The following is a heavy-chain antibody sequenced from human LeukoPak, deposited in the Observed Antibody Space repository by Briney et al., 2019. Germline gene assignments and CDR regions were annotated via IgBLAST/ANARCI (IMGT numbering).Heavy chain of an antibody. D-gene: IGHD3-10*01. Sequence: GGSLRLSCAPSEFIFSSYEMNWVRPAPGKGLEWVSYIDFSGSVIHYADSVKGRFTISRDNAKNSVYMQMNSLRAEDTAVYYCARGRGLSGSYYAFDIWGQGTMVTVSS. CDR3: ARGRGLSGSYYAFDI. J-gene: IGHJ3*02. CDR1: EFIFSSYE. CDR2: IDFSGSVI. V-gene: IGHV3-48*03.